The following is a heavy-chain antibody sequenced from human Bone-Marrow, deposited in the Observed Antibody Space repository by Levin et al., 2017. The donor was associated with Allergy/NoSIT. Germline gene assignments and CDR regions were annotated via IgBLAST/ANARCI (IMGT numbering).Heavy chain of an antibody. CDR3: ATDYSETLALGDY. CDR1: GYTLSEFS. Sequence: GESLKISCQVFGYTLSEFSMHWVRQAPGKGLEWMGGFDPEDGETVYAQKFKGRLTMTVDTSSDTAYMEVRSLRSEDTAVYYCATDYSETLALGDYWGQGTLVTVSS. J-gene: IGHJ4*02. D-gene: IGHD2-21*01. CDR2: FDPEDGET. V-gene: IGHV1-24*01.